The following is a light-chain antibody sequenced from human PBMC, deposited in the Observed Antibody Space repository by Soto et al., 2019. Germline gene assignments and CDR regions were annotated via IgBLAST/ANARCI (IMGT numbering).Light chain of an antibody. CDR1: SSDVGDYNY. CDR2: DVS. V-gene: IGLV2-14*01. J-gene: IGLJ2*01. Sequence: QSALTQPASVSGSPGQSITISCTGTSSDVGDYNYVSWYQQHPGKAPKLMLYDVSNRPSGISNRFSGSKSGNTASLTISGLQAEDEADYYCSSYTSSSTLLVFGGGTKLTVL. CDR3: SSYTSSSTLLV.